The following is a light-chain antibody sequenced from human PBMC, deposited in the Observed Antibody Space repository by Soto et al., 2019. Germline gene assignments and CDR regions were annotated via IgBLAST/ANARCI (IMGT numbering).Light chain of an antibody. CDR3: QESYSTPFA. V-gene: IGKV1-39*01. CDR2: AAS. J-gene: IGKJ3*01. Sequence: DIQMTQSPSSLSASVGDRVTITCRASQSISSYLNWYQQKPGKAPKLLIYAASSLQSGVPSRCSGSGSGTDFTLSISSLQSEEFATYYCQESYSTPFAFGAGTKVVIK. CDR1: QSISSY.